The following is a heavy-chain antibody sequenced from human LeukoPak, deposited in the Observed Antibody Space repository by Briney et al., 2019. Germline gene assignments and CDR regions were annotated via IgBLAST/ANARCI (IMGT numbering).Heavy chain of an antibody. J-gene: IGHJ5*02. D-gene: IGHD1-26*01. V-gene: IGHV1-3*01. Sequence: ASVKVSCKASGYTFTSYAMHWVLQAPGQRLEWMGWINAGNGNTKYSQKFQGRVTITRDTSASTAYMELSSLRSEDTAVYYCARDFYSGSYYGEWWFDPWGQGTLVTVSS. CDR3: ARDFYSGSYYGEWWFDP. CDR2: INAGNGNT. CDR1: GYTFTSYA.